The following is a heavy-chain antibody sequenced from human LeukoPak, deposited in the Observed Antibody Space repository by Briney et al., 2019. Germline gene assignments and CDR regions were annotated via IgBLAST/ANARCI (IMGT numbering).Heavy chain of an antibody. CDR3: AVCGTGYYNWFDP. CDR1: GFTFSSYW. D-gene: IGHD3/OR15-3a*01. V-gene: IGHV3-7*01. Sequence: PGGSLRLSCAASGFTFSSYWMSWVRQAPGKGLEWVANIKQDGSEKYYVDSVKGRFTISRDNAKNSLYLQMNSLRAEDTAVYYCAVCGTGYYNWFDPWGQGTLVTVSS. CDR2: IKQDGSEK. J-gene: IGHJ5*02.